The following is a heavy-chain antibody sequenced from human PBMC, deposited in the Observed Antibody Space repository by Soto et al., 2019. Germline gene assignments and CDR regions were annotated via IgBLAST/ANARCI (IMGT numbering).Heavy chain of an antibody. V-gene: IGHV1-24*01. CDR2: LDPEDGET. CDR3: ATTYYGSGSYYRNWFDP. CDR1: VYTLTELA. D-gene: IGHD3-10*01. J-gene: IGHJ5*02. Sequence: ASVKVSCKVSVYTLTELAMHGVGQAPGEGLEWMGGLDPEDGETIYAQKVQGRVTMTEDTSTDTAYMELSSLRSEDTAVYYCATTYYGSGSYYRNWFDPWGQGTLVTVSS.